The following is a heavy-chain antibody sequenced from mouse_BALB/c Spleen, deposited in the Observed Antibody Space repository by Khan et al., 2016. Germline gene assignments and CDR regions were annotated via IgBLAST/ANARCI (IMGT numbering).Heavy chain of an antibody. V-gene: IGHV1-53*01. CDR2: INPSNGGT. Sequence: QVQLQQSGAELVKPGASVKLSCKASGYTFTSYYMYWVKQRPGQGLEWIGRINPSNGGTNFNEKFKSKATLTVDKSSSTAYMQLSSLTSEDSAVYYCRSGGYFDVWGAGTTVTVSS. J-gene: IGHJ1*01. CDR1: GYTFTSYY. CDR3: RSGGYFDV.